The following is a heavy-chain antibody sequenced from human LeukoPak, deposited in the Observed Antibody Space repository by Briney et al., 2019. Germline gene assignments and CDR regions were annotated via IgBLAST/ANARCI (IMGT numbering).Heavy chain of an antibody. Sequence: GGSLRLSCAASGFTFSSYAMSWVRQAPGKGLEWASAISGSGGSTYYADSVKGRFTISRDNSKNTLYLQMNSLRAEDTAVYYCAKDFSYGTRHYWGQGTLVTVSS. V-gene: IGHV3-23*01. CDR2: ISGSGGST. J-gene: IGHJ4*02. CDR1: GFTFSSYA. CDR3: AKDFSYGTRHY. D-gene: IGHD2/OR15-2a*01.